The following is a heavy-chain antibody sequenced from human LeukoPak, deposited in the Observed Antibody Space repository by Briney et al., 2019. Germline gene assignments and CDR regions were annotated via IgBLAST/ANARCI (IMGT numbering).Heavy chain of an antibody. Sequence: SETLSLTCAVYGGSFSGYYWSWIRQPPGKGLEWTGDINHSGSTNFNPSLKSRVIISVDTSKNQFSLKVNSVTAADTAIYYCAITGPHYYGSGSPFDYWGQGTLVTVSS. D-gene: IGHD3-10*01. J-gene: IGHJ4*02. CDR1: GGSFSGYY. CDR3: AITGPHYYGSGSPFDY. CDR2: INHSGST. V-gene: IGHV4-34*01.